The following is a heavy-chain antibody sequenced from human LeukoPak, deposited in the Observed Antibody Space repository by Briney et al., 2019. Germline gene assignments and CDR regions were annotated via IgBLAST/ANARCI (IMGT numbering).Heavy chain of an antibody. J-gene: IGHJ5*02. CDR3: ARERNSGWGTAFDP. D-gene: IGHD6-19*01. CDR1: GFTFDDYG. V-gene: IGHV3-20*04. Sequence: GGTLRLSCAASGFTFDDYGMSWVRQAPGKGLEWVSGINWNGGSTGYADSVKGRFTLSRDNAKNSLYLQMNSLRAEDTALYYCARERNSGWGTAFDPWGQGTLVTVSS. CDR2: INWNGGST.